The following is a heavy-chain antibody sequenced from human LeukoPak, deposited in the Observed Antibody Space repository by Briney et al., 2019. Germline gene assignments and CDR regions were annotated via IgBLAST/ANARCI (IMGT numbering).Heavy chain of an antibody. D-gene: IGHD2-2*01. CDR2: IKQDGSEK. J-gene: IGHJ4*02. CDR3: ARERGYDAVLPPVIEGYYFDY. CDR1: EFTFSSYW. Sequence: PGGSLRLSRASPEFTFSSYWMSWVRQAPGKGLEWVGNIKQDGSEKYYVDYVRGRFTIARDNAKNSLYLRMNSLRAEDTAVYYCARERGYDAVLPPVIEGYYFDYWGQGALVTVSS. V-gene: IGHV3-7*01.